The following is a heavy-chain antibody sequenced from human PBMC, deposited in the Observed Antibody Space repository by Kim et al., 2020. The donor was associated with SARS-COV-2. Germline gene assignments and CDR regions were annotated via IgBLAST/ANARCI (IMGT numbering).Heavy chain of an antibody. D-gene: IGHD3-10*01. V-gene: IGHV2-5*02. CDR2: IYWDDDK. CDR3: AHRSITTLRRECDP. CDR1: GFSLSTSGVG. J-gene: IGHJ5*02. Sequence: SGPTLVNPTQTLTLTCTFSGFSLSTSGVGVGWIRQPPGKALEWLALIYWDDDKRYSPSLKSRPTITKDTSKNQVVLTMTHMDPVDTATYYCAHRSITTLRRECDPWGQGTLVTVSS.